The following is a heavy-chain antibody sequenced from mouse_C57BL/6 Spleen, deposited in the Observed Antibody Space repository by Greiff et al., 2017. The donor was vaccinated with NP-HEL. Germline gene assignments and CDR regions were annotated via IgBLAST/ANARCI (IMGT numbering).Heavy chain of an antibody. Sequence: DVKLVESGGGLVKPGGSLKLSCAASGFTFSSYAMSWVRQTPEKRLEWVATISDGGSYTYYPDNVKGRFTISRDNAKNNLYLQMSHLKSEDTAMYYCARDHYSNYVDYWGQGTTLTVSS. CDR3: ARDHYSNYVDY. D-gene: IGHD2-5*01. CDR1: GFTFSSYA. CDR2: ISDGGSYT. J-gene: IGHJ2*01. V-gene: IGHV5-4*01.